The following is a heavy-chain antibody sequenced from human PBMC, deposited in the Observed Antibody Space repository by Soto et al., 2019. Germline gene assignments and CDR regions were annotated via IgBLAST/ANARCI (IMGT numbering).Heavy chain of an antibody. CDR1: GFTFSTYG. Sequence: QVHLVESGGGVVQPGRSLRLSCTGSGFTFSTYGLHWVRQAPGKGLEWVVGVSLDGRSEAYADSVKGQFNSSRDNPNNTLQMEMNGLRTGVTAGYYCQKHPHVWWPPPRPSYFAARGLGTVVTVYS. CDR3: QKHPHVWWPPPRPSYFAA. J-gene: IGHJ4*02. V-gene: IGHV3-30*03. D-gene: IGHD3-3*02. CDR2: VSLDGRSE.